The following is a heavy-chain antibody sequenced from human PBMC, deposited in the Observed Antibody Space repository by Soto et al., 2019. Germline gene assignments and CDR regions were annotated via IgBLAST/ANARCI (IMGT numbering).Heavy chain of an antibody. V-gene: IGHV1-18*01. CDR2: ISAYNGNT. CDR3: ARDLKAVATTIFDY. CDR1: GYTFTSYG. Sequence: GASVKVSCKASGYTFTSYGISWVRQAPGQGLEWMGWISAYNGNTNYAQKLQGRVTMTTDTSTSTAYMELRSLRSDDTAVYYCARDLKAVATTIFDYWGQGTLVTVSS. D-gene: IGHD5-12*01. J-gene: IGHJ4*02.